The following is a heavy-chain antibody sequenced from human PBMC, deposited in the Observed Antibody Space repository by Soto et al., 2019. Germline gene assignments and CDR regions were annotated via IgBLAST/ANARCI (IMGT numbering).Heavy chain of an antibody. CDR1: GFTFSSDE. CDR2: ISSSGSTI. J-gene: IGHJ4*02. V-gene: IGHV3-48*03. Sequence: GSLRLSCAASGFTFSSDEMNWVRQAPGKGLEWVSYISSSGSTIYYADSVKGRFTISRDNAKNSLYLQMNSLRAEDTAVYYCARVPATGPHYFDYWGQGTLVTVSS. CDR3: ARVPATGPHYFDY. D-gene: IGHD2-2*01.